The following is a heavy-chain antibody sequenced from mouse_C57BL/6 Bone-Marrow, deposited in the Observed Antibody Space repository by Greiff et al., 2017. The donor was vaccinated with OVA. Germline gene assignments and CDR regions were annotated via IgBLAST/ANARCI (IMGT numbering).Heavy chain of an antibody. D-gene: IGHD1-1*01. J-gene: IGHJ1*03. CDR3: ARGDYYGSSYTYWYFDV. V-gene: IGHV2-2*01. Sequence: QVQLQQSGPGLVQPSQSLSITCTVSGFSLTSYGVHWVRQSPGKGLEWLGVIWSGGSTDYNAAFISRLSISKDNSKSQVFFKMNSLQADDTAIYYCARGDYYGSSYTYWYFDVWGTGTTVTVSS. CDR2: IWSGGST. CDR1: GFSLTSYG.